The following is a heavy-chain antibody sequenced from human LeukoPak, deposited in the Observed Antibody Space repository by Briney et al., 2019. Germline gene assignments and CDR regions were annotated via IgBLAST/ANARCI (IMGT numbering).Heavy chain of an antibody. CDR3: ARGSAAPGLIEY. J-gene: IGHJ4*02. D-gene: IGHD6-13*01. CDR1: GFIFNSYG. V-gene: IGHV3-74*01. CDR2: INSDGSTT. Sequence: HPGGSLSHSCEASGFIFNSYGMNWLRQAPGRGLERVSRINSDGSTTNYADSVKGRFTISRDNAKSTVYLQVNSLRAEDTAVYYCARGSAAPGLIEYWGQGTLVTVSA.